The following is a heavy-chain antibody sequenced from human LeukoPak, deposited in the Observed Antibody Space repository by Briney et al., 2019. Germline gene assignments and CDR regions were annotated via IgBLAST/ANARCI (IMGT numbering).Heavy chain of an antibody. CDR3: ARLDSDRHFDL. D-gene: IGHD3/OR15-3a*01. CDR2: LYYGGST. J-gene: IGHJ2*01. V-gene: IGHV4-39*07. CDR1: GGSFNSSDNF. Sequence: SETLSLTCTVSGGSFNSSDNFWGWIRQPPGKGLEWIGNLYYGGSTFYNPSLKRRVTMSLDTSKNQFSLKVNSVTAADTAVYFCARLDSDRHFDLWGRGTLVIVSS.